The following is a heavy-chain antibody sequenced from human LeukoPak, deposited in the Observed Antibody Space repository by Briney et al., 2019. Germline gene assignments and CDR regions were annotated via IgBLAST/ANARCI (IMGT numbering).Heavy chain of an antibody. CDR1: GGSISSYH. CDR2: IYYSGST. V-gene: IGHV4-59*08. J-gene: IGHJ4*02. CDR3: ARSGYSSGWYLL. D-gene: IGHD6-19*01. Sequence: SETLSLTCTVSGGSISSYHWSWIRQPPGKGLEWIGYIYYSGSTNYNPSLKSRITISVDTSKTQFSLKLSSVTAADTAVYYCARSGYSSGWYLLWGQGTLVTVSS.